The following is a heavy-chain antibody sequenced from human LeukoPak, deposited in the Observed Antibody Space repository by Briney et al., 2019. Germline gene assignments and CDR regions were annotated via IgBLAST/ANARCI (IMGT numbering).Heavy chain of an antibody. CDR1: GFTVSSNY. CDR3: ASRPLGGSVDF. Sequence: GGSLRLSCAASGFTVSSNYMSWVRQAPGKGLEWVSSISSGGSYMYYADSVKGRFTISRDNAKSSLYLQMNSLRAEDTAVYYCASRPLGGSVDFWGQGTLVTVSS. CDR2: ISSGGSYM. V-gene: IGHV3-21*01. D-gene: IGHD3-10*01. J-gene: IGHJ4*02.